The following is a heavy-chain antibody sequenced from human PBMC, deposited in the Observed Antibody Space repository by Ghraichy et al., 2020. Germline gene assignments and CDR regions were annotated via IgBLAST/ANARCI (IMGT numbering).Heavy chain of an antibody. Sequence: ASVKVSCKASGYTFTGYYMHWVRQAPGQGLEWMGWINPNSGGTNYAQKFQGRVTMTRDTSISTAYMELSRLRSDDTAVYYCARDNQGGVPAAILGEGAFDIWGQGTMVTVSS. D-gene: IGHD2-2*01. V-gene: IGHV1-2*02. CDR1: GYTFTGYY. CDR2: INPNSGGT. J-gene: IGHJ3*02. CDR3: ARDNQGGVPAAILGEGAFDI.